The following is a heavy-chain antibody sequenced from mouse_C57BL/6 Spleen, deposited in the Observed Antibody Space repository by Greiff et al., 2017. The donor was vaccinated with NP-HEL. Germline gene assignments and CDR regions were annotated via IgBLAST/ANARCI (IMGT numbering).Heavy chain of an antibody. CDR1: GYTFTSYW. J-gene: IGHJ2*01. D-gene: IGHD4-1*01. CDR3: AREWVGLYYFDY. V-gene: IGHV1-53*01. CDR2: INPSNGGT. Sequence: QVQLQQPGTELVKPGASVKLSCKASGYTFTSYWMHWVKQRPGQGLEWIGNINPSNGGTNYNEKFKSKATLTVDKSSSTAYMQLSSLTSEDSAVYYGAREWVGLYYFDYWGQGTTLTVSS.